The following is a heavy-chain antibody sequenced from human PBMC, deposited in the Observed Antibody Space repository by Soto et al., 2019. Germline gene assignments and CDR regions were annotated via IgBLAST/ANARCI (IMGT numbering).Heavy chain of an antibody. CDR3: ARDPWGGEDIAVAGHYYYYYGMDV. J-gene: IGHJ6*02. V-gene: IGHV1-3*01. CDR2: INAGNGNT. D-gene: IGHD6-19*01. Sequence: GASVKVSCKASGYTFTSSAMHSVRQAPGQRLEWMGWINAGNGNTKYSQKFQGRVTITRDTSASTAYMELSSLRSEDTAVYYCARDPWGGEDIAVAGHYYYYYGMDVWGQGTTVTVSS. CDR1: GYTFTSSA.